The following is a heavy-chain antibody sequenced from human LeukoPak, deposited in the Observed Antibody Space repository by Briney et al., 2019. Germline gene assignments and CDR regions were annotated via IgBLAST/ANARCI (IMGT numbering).Heavy chain of an antibody. Sequence: GGSLRLSCAASGFTFSSYSMNWVRQAPGKGLEWVSYISSSSSTIYYADSVKGRFTISRDNAKNSLYLQMNSLRAEDTAVYYCARDPETGIAAADPYFDYWGQGTLVTVSS. J-gene: IGHJ4*02. D-gene: IGHD6-13*01. V-gene: IGHV3-48*04. CDR3: ARDPETGIAAADPYFDY. CDR2: ISSSSSTI. CDR1: GFTFSSYS.